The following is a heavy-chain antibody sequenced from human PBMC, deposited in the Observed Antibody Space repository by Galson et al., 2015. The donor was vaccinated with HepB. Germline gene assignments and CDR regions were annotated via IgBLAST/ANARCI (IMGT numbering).Heavy chain of an antibody. CDR2: INAGNDNT. Sequence: SVKVSCKASGYTFTTYAMHWVRQAPGQSLEWMGWINAGNDNTKYSQNFQGRVTITRDTSASTAYMELSSLRSEDTAVYYCARPADPTGWLELHYWGQGTLVTVSS. D-gene: IGHD5-24*01. CDR3: ARPADPTGWLELHY. J-gene: IGHJ4*02. CDR1: GYTFTTYA. V-gene: IGHV1-3*01.